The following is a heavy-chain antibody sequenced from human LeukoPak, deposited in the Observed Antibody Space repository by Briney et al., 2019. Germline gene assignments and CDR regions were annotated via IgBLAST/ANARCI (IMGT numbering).Heavy chain of an antibody. CDR1: GFTFGSYG. Sequence: GSLRLSCAASGFTFGSYGMSWVRQAPGKGLEWVSAISGSGGSTYYADSVKGRFTISRDNSKNTLYLQMNSLRAEDTAVYYCAKMITFGGVIVTRDYWGQGTLVTVSS. CDR3: AKMITFGGVIVTRDY. V-gene: IGHV3-23*01. J-gene: IGHJ4*02. D-gene: IGHD3-16*02. CDR2: ISGSGGST.